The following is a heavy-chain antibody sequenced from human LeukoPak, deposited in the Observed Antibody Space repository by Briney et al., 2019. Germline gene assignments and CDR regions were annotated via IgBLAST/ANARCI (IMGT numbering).Heavy chain of an antibody. CDR1: GGSISSGSYY. CDR2: IYTSGST. D-gene: IGHD3-22*01. Sequence: MASETLSLTCTVSGGSISSGSYYWSWIRQPAGKGLEWIGRIYTSGSTNYNPSLKSRVTISVDTSKNQFSLKLSSVTAADTAVYYCARVTSRGYYPYYYYYMDVWGKGTTVTVSS. J-gene: IGHJ6*03. V-gene: IGHV4-61*02. CDR3: ARVTSRGYYPYYYYYMDV.